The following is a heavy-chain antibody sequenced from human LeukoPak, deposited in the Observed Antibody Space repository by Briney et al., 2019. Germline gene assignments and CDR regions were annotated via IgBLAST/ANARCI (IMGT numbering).Heavy chain of an antibody. D-gene: IGHD2-2*03. CDR2: FDPEDGET. V-gene: IGHV1-24*01. CDR3: ATEPIRLMDNYYYYMDV. J-gene: IGHJ6*03. CDR1: GYTLTELS. Sequence: ASVKVSCKLSGYTLTELSMHWVRQAPGKGLEWMGGFDPEDGETIYAQKFQGRVTMTEDTSTDTAYMELSSLRSEDTAVYYCATEPIRLMDNYYYYMDVWGKGTTVTVSS.